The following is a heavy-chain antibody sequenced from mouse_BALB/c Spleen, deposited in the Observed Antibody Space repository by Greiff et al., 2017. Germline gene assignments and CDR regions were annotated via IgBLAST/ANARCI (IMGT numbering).Heavy chain of an antibody. CDR2: IWAGGST. CDR1: GFSLTSYG. J-gene: IGHJ4*01. Sequence: VKLVESGPGLVAPSQSLSITCTVSGFSLTSYGVHWVRQPPGKGLEWLGVIWAGGSTNYNSALMSRLSISKDNSKSQVFLKMNSLQTDDTAMYYCARDGGYYAMDYWGQGTSVTVSS. CDR3: ARDGGYYAMDY. V-gene: IGHV2-9*02.